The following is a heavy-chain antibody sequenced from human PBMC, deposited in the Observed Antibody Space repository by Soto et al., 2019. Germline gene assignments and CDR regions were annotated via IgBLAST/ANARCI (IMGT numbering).Heavy chain of an antibody. V-gene: IGHV3-74*01. CDR3: VRAAYYDSSGYYPGDYFDY. Sequence: GASLRLSCATSSFTFIDYAWHRVRHVPGKGLVWVSRINSDGSSTSYADSVKGRFTISRDNAKNTLYLQMNRLRAEDTAVYYCVRAAYYDSSGYYPGDYFDYWGQGT. CDR2: INSDGSST. J-gene: IGHJ4*02. D-gene: IGHD3-22*01. CDR1: SFTFIDYA.